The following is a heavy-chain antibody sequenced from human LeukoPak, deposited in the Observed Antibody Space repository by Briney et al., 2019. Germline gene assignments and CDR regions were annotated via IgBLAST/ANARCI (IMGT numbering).Heavy chain of an antibody. CDR1: GVSFSRTGYY. CDR2: IYYSGTT. V-gene: IGHV4-39*01. D-gene: IGHD5-12*01. CDR3: ARHWYGVDPYV. J-gene: IGHJ3*01. Sequence: SETLPLTCSVSGVSFSRTGYYWGWIRQPPGKALEWIGSIYYSGTTYYNPSLKSRVTISVDTSKNQFSLKLTSVTAADTAVCYCARHWYGVDPYVREPGSMVTVSS.